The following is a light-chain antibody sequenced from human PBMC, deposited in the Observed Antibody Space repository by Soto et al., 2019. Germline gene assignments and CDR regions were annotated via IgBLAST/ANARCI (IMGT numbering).Light chain of an antibody. J-gene: IGKJ5*01. CDR1: QSVSSY. CDR3: QQYGSSPPSST. V-gene: IGKV3-20*01. CDR2: ADS. Sequence: EIVLTQSPATLSLSPGERATLSCRASQSVSSYLAWYQQKPGQAPRLLIYADSNRATGIPARFSGSGSGTDFTLTISRLEPEDFAVYYCQQYGSSPPSSTFGQGTRLEI.